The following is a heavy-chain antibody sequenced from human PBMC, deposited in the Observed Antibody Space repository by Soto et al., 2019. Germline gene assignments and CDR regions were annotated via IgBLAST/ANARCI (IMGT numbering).Heavy chain of an antibody. CDR1: GYTFTDYY. D-gene: IGHD3-22*01. CDR3: ARESSGYGGYYYYGMDV. J-gene: IGHJ6*02. V-gene: IGHV1-2*04. Sequence: QVQLVQSGAEVKKPGASVKVSCKASGYTFTDYYLHWVRQAPGQGLEWMGWINPKSGATHYSQKFQGWVTVTRDTAIRTANMEVSRLTSDDTAVYYCARESSGYGGYYYYGMDVWGQGTTVTVSS. CDR2: INPKSGAT.